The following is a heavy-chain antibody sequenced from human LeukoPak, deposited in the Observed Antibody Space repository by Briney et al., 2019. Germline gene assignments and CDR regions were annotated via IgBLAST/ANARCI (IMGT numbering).Heavy chain of an antibody. Sequence: AASVKVSCKTSSYTLNNYGISWVRQAPGQGLEWMGWISGYNGNINYAQKFQGRVIITTDTSTSTAYMELRSLRSDDTAVYYCARDGTMGGSALVWGQGTMVTVSS. V-gene: IGHV1-18*01. J-gene: IGHJ3*01. CDR3: ARDGTMGGSALV. D-gene: IGHD1-26*01. CDR1: SYTLNNYG. CDR2: ISGYNGNI.